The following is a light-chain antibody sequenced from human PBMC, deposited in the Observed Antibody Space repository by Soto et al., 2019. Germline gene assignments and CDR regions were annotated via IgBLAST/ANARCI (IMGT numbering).Light chain of an antibody. CDR1: QSVSSK. Sequence: EIMMTQSPATLSASPGERATLSCRASQSVSSKLAWYQRKPGQGPRLLIYGASTRATGIAARISGSGSGTEFTLTISSLQSEDFAIYYCQQYNNWPALTFGGGTKVEIK. J-gene: IGKJ4*01. CDR2: GAS. CDR3: QQYNNWPALT. V-gene: IGKV3-15*01.